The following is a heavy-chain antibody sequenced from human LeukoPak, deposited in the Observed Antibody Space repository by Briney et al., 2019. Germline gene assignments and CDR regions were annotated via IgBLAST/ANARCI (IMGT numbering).Heavy chain of an antibody. V-gene: IGHV3-23*01. Sequence: PGGSLRLSCAASGFTFSNYAMSWVRQAPGKGLEWVSGTSGSGSSIYYADSVKGRFTISRGNSKNTLYMQMNSLRAEDTAAYYCAREEEAYSGSRIDYWGQGTLVTVSS. J-gene: IGHJ4*02. CDR3: AREEEAYSGSRIDY. D-gene: IGHD1-26*01. CDR2: TSGSGSSI. CDR1: GFTFSNYA.